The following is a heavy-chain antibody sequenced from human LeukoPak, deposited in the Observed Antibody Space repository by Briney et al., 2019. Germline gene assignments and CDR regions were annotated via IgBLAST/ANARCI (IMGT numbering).Heavy chain of an antibody. Sequence: ASVKVSCKASGYTFTSYGISWVRQAPGQGLEWMGIINPSGGSTSYAQKFQGRVTMTRDTSTSTVYMELSSLRSEDMAVYYCARVLSIAVAGRWGSFDYWGQGTLVTVSS. J-gene: IGHJ4*02. V-gene: IGHV1-46*01. D-gene: IGHD6-19*01. CDR2: INPSGGST. CDR1: GYTFTSYG. CDR3: ARVLSIAVAGRWGSFDY.